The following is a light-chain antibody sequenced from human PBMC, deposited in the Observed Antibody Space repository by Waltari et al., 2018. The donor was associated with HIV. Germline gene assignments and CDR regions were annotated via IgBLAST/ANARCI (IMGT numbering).Light chain of an antibody. CDR2: ATS. V-gene: IGKV1-39*01. J-gene: IGKJ3*01. Sequence: IQMTQSPSSLSASVLDRVTLTCRASQNINSYLKWYQQRPGKAPELLIYATSSLQSGVPSRFSGSGSGTDFTLTISSLQPEDFATYYCQQSYSTPWTFGPGTKVDVK. CDR1: QNINSY. CDR3: QQSYSTPWT.